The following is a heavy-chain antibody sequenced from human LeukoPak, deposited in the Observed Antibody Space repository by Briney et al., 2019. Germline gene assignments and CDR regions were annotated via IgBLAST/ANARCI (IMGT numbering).Heavy chain of an antibody. J-gene: IGHJ3*02. CDR1: GFTVSSNY. CDR3: ARGQVTTNSRAFDI. V-gene: IGHV3-53*01. D-gene: IGHD4-17*01. CDR2: IYSGDIT. Sequence: QTGGSLRLSCAASGFTVSSNYMSWVRQAPGKGLEWVSVIYSGDITYYADSVKGRFTISRDNSKNTLYLQMNSLRAEDTAVYYCARGQVTTNSRAFDIWGQGTMVTVSS.